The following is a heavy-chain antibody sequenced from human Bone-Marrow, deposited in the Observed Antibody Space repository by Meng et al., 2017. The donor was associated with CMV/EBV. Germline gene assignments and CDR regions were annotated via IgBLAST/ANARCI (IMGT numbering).Heavy chain of an antibody. D-gene: IGHD2-2*01. CDR1: GYSISSGYY. Sequence: SETLSLTCTVSGYSISSGYYWGWIRQPPGKGLEWIGSIYHSGSTYYNPSLKSRVTISVDTSKNQFSLKLSSVTAADTAVYYCARDSWVVSRLGMDVWGQGTTVTVSS. J-gene: IGHJ6*02. V-gene: IGHV4-38-2*02. CDR3: ARDSWVVSRLGMDV. CDR2: IYHSGST.